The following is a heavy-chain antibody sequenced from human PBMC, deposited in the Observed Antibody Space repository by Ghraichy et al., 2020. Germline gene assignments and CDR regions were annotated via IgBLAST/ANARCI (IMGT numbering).Heavy chain of an antibody. V-gene: IGHV3-30*02. CDR3: AKDAAFRRDGYNPDY. CDR1: GFTFSSYG. D-gene: IGHD5-24*01. CDR2: IRYDGSNK. J-gene: IGHJ4*02. Sequence: GESLNISCAASGFTFSSYGMYWVRQAPGKGLEWVAFIRYDGSNKYYADSVKGRFTISRDNSKNTLYLQMNSLRAEDTAVYYCAKDAAFRRDGYNPDYWGQGTLVTVSS.